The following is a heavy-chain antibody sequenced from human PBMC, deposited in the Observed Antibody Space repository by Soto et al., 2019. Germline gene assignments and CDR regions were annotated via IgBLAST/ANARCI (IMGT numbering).Heavy chain of an antibody. V-gene: IGHV3-23*01. CDR2: ISGSGGTT. D-gene: IGHD3-10*01. CDR1: GFTFSSYA. J-gene: IGHJ6*02. Sequence: EVQLLESGGGLVQPGGSLRLSCAASGFTFSSYAMTWVRQAPGKRLEWVSTISGSGGTTYYADSVKGRFTITRDNNKSTVFLQINSLRAEDTAVYSCAKEFRCGSGSIHVYGMDVWGQGTTVTASS. CDR3: AKEFRCGSGSIHVYGMDV.